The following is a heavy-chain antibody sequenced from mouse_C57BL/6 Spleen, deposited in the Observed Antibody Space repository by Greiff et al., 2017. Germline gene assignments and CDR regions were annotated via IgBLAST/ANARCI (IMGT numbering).Heavy chain of an antibody. J-gene: IGHJ2*01. CDR1: GFTFSSYG. CDR2: ISSGGSYT. Sequence: EVNVVESGGDLVKPGGSLKLSCAASGFTFSSYGMSWVRQTPDKRLEWVATISSGGSYTYYPDSVKGRFTISRDNAKNTLYLQMSSLKSEDTAMYYCARHEGDGYFDYWGQGTTLTVSS. CDR3: ARHEGDGYFDY. V-gene: IGHV5-6*01. D-gene: IGHD3-3*01.